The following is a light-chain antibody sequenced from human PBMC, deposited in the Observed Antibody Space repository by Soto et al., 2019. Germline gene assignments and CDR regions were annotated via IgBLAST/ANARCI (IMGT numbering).Light chain of an antibody. V-gene: IGKV3-15*01. CDR2: GSS. Sequence: EIVMTQSPATLSASPGERATLSCRASQSVSSNLAWYQQKPGQAPRLLIYGSSTRATGIPAWFSGSGSGTDFTLTISSLQSEDFAVYYCQQYNNWPLTFGGGTRVEIK. J-gene: IGKJ4*01. CDR1: QSVSSN. CDR3: QQYNNWPLT.